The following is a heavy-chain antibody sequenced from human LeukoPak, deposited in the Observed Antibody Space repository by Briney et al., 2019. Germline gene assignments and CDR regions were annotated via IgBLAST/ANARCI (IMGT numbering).Heavy chain of an antibody. CDR2: IYTSGST. D-gene: IGHD6-19*01. Sequence: PETLSLTCTVSGGSISSYYWSWIRQPAGKGLEWIGRIYTSGSTNYNPSLKSRVTMSVDTSKHQFSLKLSSVTAADTAVYYCARESHSGWYRSDLDYYYYMDVWGKGTTVTVSS. V-gene: IGHV4-4*07. J-gene: IGHJ6*03. CDR1: GGSISSYY. CDR3: ARESHSGWYRSDLDYYYYMDV.